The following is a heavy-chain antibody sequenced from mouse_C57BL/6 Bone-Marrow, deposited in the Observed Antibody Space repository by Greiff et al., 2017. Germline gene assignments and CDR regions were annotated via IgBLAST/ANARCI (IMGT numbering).Heavy chain of an antibody. V-gene: IGHV1-85*01. CDR1: GYTFTSYD. D-gene: IGHD1-1*01. CDR2: IYPGDGST. J-gene: IGHJ1*03. Sequence: QVQLQQSGPELVKPGASVKLSCKASGYTFTSYDINWVKQRPGQGLEWIGWIYPGDGSTKYNEKFKGKATLTVDTSSSTAYMELHSLTSEDSAVYFCARYYGSSYCYFDVWGTGTTVTVSS. CDR3: ARYYGSSYCYFDV.